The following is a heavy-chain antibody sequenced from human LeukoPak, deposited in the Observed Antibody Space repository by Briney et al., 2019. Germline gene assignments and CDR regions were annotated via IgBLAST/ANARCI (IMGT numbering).Heavy chain of an antibody. CDR1: GFTFSSYW. CDR2: IKQDGSAK. J-gene: IGHJ6*03. Sequence: GGSLRLSCAASGFTFSSYWMSWVRQAPGKGLEWVANIKQDGSAKYYVDSVKGRFTISRDNAKNSLYLQMNGLRAEDTAVYYCARDAPAPITIFGVVHSDYYMDVWGKGTTVTGSS. CDR3: ARDAPAPITIFGVVHSDYYMDV. D-gene: IGHD3-3*01. V-gene: IGHV3-7*01.